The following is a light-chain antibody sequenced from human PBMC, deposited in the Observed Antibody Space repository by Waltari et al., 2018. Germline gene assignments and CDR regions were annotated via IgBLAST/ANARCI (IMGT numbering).Light chain of an antibody. J-gene: IGKJ1*01. CDR1: QSVRSN. Sequence: EIVMTQSPATLSVSPGERATLSCRASQSVRSNLARYQQKPGQAPRLLIHDAPSRATGFPARFSGSGSGTEFTLTISSLQSEDFAVYYCLQYNNWPQTFGQGTKVEIK. CDR3: LQYNNWPQT. V-gene: IGKV3-15*01. CDR2: DAP.